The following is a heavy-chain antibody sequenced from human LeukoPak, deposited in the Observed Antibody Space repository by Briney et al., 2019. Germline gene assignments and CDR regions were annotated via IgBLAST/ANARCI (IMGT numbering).Heavy chain of an antibody. Sequence: GGPLRLSCAASGFTVSSNYMSWVRQAPGKGLEWVSVIYSGGSTYYADSVKGRFTISRDNSKNTLYLQMNSLRAEDTAVYYCASSYYYDSSGYPTSFDYWGQGTLVTVSS. CDR1: GFTVSSNY. V-gene: IGHV3-53*01. D-gene: IGHD3-22*01. CDR3: ASSYYYDSSGYPTSFDY. CDR2: IYSGGST. J-gene: IGHJ4*02.